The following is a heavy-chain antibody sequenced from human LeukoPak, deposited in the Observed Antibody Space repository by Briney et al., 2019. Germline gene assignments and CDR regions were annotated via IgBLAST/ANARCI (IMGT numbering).Heavy chain of an antibody. D-gene: IGHD3-10*02. CDR1: GGSISSGDYY. CDR2: IYYSGST. CDR3: ARTDYYNVFFDY. Sequence: SQTLSLTCTVSGGSISSGDYYWSWIRRPPGKGLEWIGYIYYSGSTYYNPPLKSRFTISVDTSKDQFSLKLSSVTAADTAVYYCARTDYYNVFFDYWGQGTLVTVSS. V-gene: IGHV4-30-4*01. J-gene: IGHJ4*02.